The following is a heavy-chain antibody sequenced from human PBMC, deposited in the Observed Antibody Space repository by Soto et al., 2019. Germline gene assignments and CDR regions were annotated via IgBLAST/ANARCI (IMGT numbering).Heavy chain of an antibody. CDR2: IHSVDGNT. CDR1: GHPFNNYK. Sequence: QVQVVQSGPEVKKPGASVKVSCKASGHPFNNYKIHWVRQAPGQGLEWLGWIHSVDGNTKYSERLQGRVTITWDTSASTAYMDLTSLRSEDTAVYYGARDEDIWGQGTLVTVSS. J-gene: IGHJ4*02. V-gene: IGHV1-3*01. CDR3: ARDEDI.